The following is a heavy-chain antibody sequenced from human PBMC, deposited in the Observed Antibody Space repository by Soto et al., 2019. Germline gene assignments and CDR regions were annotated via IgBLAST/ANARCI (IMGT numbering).Heavy chain of an antibody. Sequence: VESGGGLVKPGGSLRHSCVASRFTFSDAWMSWLRQAPGKGLEWVGRIKSKPDGGTTDLAAPVKGRFIVSRDNSKNTMYLQMDRLETEDTAVYYCSSGGHYFGDWGQGTLVTVSS. J-gene: IGHJ4*02. CDR3: SSGGHYFGD. CDR2: IKSKPDGGTT. D-gene: IGHD3-10*01. CDR1: RFTFSDAW. V-gene: IGHV3-15*01.